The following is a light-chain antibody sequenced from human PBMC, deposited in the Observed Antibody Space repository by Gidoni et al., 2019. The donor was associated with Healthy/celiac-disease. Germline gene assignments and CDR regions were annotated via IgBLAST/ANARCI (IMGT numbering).Light chain of an antibody. Sequence: AIQLTQSPSSLSASVGDRVTITCRASQGISSALAWYQQKPGKAPKLLIYDASSLESGVPSRFSGSGSGTDFTLTISSLQPEDFATYYCQQFNSYLPLTCGGGTKVEIK. J-gene: IGKJ4*01. CDR1: QGISSA. CDR2: DAS. V-gene: IGKV1-13*02. CDR3: QQFNSYLPLT.